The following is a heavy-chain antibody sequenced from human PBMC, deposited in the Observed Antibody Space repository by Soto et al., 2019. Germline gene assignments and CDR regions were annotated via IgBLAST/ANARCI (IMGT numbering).Heavy chain of an antibody. CDR3: MRARAAGQWLLDY. CDR1: EFTFSDHS. Sequence: PGGSLRLSCAASEFTFSDHSMNWVRQTPGKGLEWVSSISRGGDVVWYADSVKGRFTISRDNAENSLFLQMHSLSAEDTAVYYCMRARAAGQWLLDYSGLGTLITVSS. CDR2: ISRGGDVV. D-gene: IGHD6-19*01. J-gene: IGHJ4*01. V-gene: IGHV3-21*06.